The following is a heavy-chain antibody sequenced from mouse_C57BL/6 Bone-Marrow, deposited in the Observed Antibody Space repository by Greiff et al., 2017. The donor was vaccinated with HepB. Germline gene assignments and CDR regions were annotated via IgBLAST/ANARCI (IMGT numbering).Heavy chain of an antibody. CDR2: ISNGGGST. V-gene: IGHV5-12*01. CDR3: ARHSGLLRYWYFDV. J-gene: IGHJ1*03. D-gene: IGHD1-1*01. Sequence: EVQVVESGGGLVQPGGSLKLSCAASGFTFSDYYMYWVRQTPEKRLEWVAYISNGGGSTYYPDTVKGRFTISRDNAKNTLYLQMSRLKSEDTAMYYCARHSGLLRYWYFDVWGTGTTVTVSS. CDR1: GFTFSDYY.